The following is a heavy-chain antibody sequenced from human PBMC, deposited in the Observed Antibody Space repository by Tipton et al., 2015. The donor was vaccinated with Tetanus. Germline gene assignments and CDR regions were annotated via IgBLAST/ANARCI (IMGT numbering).Heavy chain of an antibody. V-gene: IGHV4-59*07. D-gene: IGHD5-18*01. CDR2: IYYSGST. Sequence: TLSLTCTVSGGSISSYYWSWIRQPPGKGLEWIGYIYYSGSTNYNPSLKSRVTISVDTSKNQFSLKLSSVTAADTAVYYCARRGYSYGIFDYWGQGTLVTVSS. CDR3: ARRGYSYGIFDY. CDR1: GGSISSYY. J-gene: IGHJ4*02.